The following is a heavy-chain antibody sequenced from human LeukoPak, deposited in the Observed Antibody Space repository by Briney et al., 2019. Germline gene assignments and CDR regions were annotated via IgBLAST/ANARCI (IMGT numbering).Heavy chain of an antibody. CDR3: AREGDYYDSSGYTTPLFDY. J-gene: IGHJ4*02. Sequence: GGSLRLCCAASGFTFSSYEMNWVRQAPGKGLEWVSYISSSGSTIYYADSVKGRFTISRDNAKNSLYLQMNSLRAEDTAVYYCAREGDYYDSSGYTTPLFDYWGQGTLVTVSS. V-gene: IGHV3-48*03. CDR1: GFTFSSYE. D-gene: IGHD3-22*01. CDR2: ISSSGSTI.